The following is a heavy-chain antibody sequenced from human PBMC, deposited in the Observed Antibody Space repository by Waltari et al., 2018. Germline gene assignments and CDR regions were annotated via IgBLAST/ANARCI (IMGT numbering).Heavy chain of an antibody. CDR2: ISYDGSNK. Sequence: QVQLVESGGGVVQPGRSLRLYCAASGFTFSRYAMHWVRQAPGKGLEWVAVISYDGSNKYYADSVKGRFTISRDNSKNTLYLQMNSLRAEDTAVYYCARELAVAGTDYYGMDVWGQGTTVTVSS. V-gene: IGHV3-30*01. D-gene: IGHD6-19*01. CDR1: GFTFSRYA. J-gene: IGHJ6*02. CDR3: ARELAVAGTDYYGMDV.